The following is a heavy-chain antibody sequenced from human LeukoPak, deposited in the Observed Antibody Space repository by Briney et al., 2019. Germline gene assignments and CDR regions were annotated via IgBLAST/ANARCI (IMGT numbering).Heavy chain of an antibody. J-gene: IGHJ5*02. CDR3: ARDQWQQLAKYNWFDP. V-gene: IGHV3-21*01. Sequence: GGSLRLSCAASGFTFSDYYMSWIRQAPGKGLEWVSSISSSSSYIYYADSVKGRFTISRDNAKNSLYLQMNSLRAEDTAVYYCARDQWQQLAKYNWFDPWGQGTLVTVSS. CDR2: ISSSSSYI. D-gene: IGHD6-13*01. CDR1: GFTFSDYY.